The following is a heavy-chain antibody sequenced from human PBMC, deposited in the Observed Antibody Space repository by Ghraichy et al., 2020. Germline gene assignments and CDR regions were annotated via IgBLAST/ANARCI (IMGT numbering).Heavy chain of an antibody. Sequence: GSLRLSCDASGFTFSNYWMNWVRQSPEKGLECVANIKGDGTETYYLASVKGRFTISRDNSKNSLYLRLNSLRAEDTAVYYCAKGHYGTWGQGTLVTVSS. D-gene: IGHD4-17*01. J-gene: IGHJ5*02. CDR3: AKGHYGT. CDR1: GFTFSNYW. CDR2: IKGDGTET. V-gene: IGHV3-7*03.